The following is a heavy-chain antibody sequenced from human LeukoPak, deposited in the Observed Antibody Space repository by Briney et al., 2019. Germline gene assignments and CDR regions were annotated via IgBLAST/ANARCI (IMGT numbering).Heavy chain of an antibody. J-gene: IGHJ6*02. CDR1: GFXFNDHY. CDR3: ARGHYGMDV. Sequence: GGSLRLSCVASGFXFNDHYISWIRQAPGKGLEWISYISTTSRYTNYADSVKGRFTISRDNARNSLDLQMSSLRVEDTAVYYCARGHYGMDVWGQGTTVTVSS. CDR2: ISTTSRYT. V-gene: IGHV3-11*06.